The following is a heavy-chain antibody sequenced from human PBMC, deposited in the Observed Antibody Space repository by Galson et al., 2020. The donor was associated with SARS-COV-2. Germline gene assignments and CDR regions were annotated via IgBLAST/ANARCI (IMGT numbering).Heavy chain of an antibody. CDR3: VRGAYSSSWSLVDAFAI. D-gene: IGHD6-6*01. Sequence: GEPLKISCIAPGFTSSNYGMPWVRQATGKGREWVAVKADDGNKAYNADPVKGRYTITRDKFENTLHLQMNSLRVEETAVYHCVRGAYSSSWSLVDAFAIWGQRTMVTVSS. CDR1: GFTSSNYG. J-gene: IGHJ3*02. V-gene: IGHV3-30*03. CDR2: KADDGNKA.